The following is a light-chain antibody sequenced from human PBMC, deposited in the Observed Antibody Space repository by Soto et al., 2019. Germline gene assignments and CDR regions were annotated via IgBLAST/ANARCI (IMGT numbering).Light chain of an antibody. CDR1: QSISRS. J-gene: IGKJ2*01. Sequence: EVVLTQSPAILSVSTGERATLSCRASQSISRSLAWYQQKPGQAPRLLISDASTRATGIPARFSGSGSGTEFTLTISSLQSEDFALYYCHQYNSWPPGTLGQGTKVAIK. V-gene: IGKV3-15*01. CDR2: DAS. CDR3: HQYNSWPPGT.